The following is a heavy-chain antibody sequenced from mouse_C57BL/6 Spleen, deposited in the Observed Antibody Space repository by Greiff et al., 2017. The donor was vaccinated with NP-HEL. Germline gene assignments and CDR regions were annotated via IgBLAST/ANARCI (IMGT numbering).Heavy chain of an antibody. J-gene: IGHJ4*01. CDR2: ISSGSSTI. V-gene: IGHV5-17*01. CDR3: ARRSNYGTMDY. CDR1: GFTFSDYG. D-gene: IGHD1-1*01. Sequence: EVMLVESGGGLVKPGGSLKLSCAASGFTFSDYGMHWVRQAPEKGLEWVAYISSGSSTIYYADTVKGRFTISRDNAKKTLFLQMTSLRSEDTAMYYCARRSNYGTMDYWGQGTSVTVSS.